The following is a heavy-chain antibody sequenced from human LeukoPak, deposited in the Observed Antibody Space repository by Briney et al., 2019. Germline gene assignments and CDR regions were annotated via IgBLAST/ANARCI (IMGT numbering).Heavy chain of an antibody. CDR3: TRIPSSTSSWYYFDY. V-gene: IGHV3-30-3*01. J-gene: IGHJ4*02. Sequence: GGSLRLSCAASGFTFSSYAMHWVRQAPGKGLEWVAVISYDGSNKYYADSVKGRFTISRDNSKNTLYLQMNSLRAEDTAVYYCTRIPSSTSSWYYFDYWGQGTLVTVSS. CDR1: GFTFSSYA. CDR2: ISYDGSNK. D-gene: IGHD6-13*01.